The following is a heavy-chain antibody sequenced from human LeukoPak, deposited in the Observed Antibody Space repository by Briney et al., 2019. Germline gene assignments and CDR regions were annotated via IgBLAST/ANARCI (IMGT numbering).Heavy chain of an antibody. V-gene: IGHV3-30*18. J-gene: IGHJ4*02. Sequence: GRSLRLSCAASGFTFSSYGMHWVRQAPGKGLEWVAVISYDGSNKYYADSVKGRFTISRDNSKNTLYLQMNSLRAEDTAVYYCAKGGRSGFPLDYWGQGTLVTVS. CDR2: ISYDGSNK. D-gene: IGHD3-3*01. CDR1: GFTFSSYG. CDR3: AKGGRSGFPLDY.